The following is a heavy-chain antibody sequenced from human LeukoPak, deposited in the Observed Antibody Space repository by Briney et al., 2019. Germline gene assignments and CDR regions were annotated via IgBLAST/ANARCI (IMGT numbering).Heavy chain of an antibody. D-gene: IGHD3-10*01. Sequence: PGTSLRLSCAASGFTFSTYGMHWVRQAPGKGLEWVAVIWYDGSNKYYADSVKGRFTISRDNSKNTLYLQMNSLRADDTAVYYCARHLCYSGSRHYYYYFYAMDVWGQGTTVPVSS. CDR2: IWYDGSNK. CDR3: ARHLCYSGSRHYYYYFYAMDV. CDR1: GFTFSTYG. V-gene: IGHV3-33*01. J-gene: IGHJ6*02.